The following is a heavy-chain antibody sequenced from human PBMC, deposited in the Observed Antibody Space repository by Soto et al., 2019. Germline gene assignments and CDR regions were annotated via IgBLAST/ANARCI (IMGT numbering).Heavy chain of an antibody. D-gene: IGHD4-17*01. CDR3: AKDRRSVYGYMDV. Sequence: GGSLRLSCAASGFTFDDYAMHWVRQAPGKGLEWVSGISWNSGSIGYADSVKGRFTISRDNAKNSLYLQMNSLRAEDTALYYCAKDRRSVYGYMDVWGKGTTVTVSS. CDR2: ISWNSGSI. V-gene: IGHV3-9*01. J-gene: IGHJ6*03. CDR1: GFTFDDYA.